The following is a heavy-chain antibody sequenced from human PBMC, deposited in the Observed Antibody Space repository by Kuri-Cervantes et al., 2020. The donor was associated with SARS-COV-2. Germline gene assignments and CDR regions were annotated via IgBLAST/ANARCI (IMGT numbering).Heavy chain of an antibody. CDR2: IYYSGST. CDR3: ARVERLYSYGTFDY. Sequence: SETLSLTCTVSGGSISSYYWSWIRQPPGKGLEWIGYIYYSGSTNYNPSLKSRVTISVDTSKNQFSLKLSSVTAADTAVYYCARVERLYSYGTFDYWGQGNLVTVSS. D-gene: IGHD5-18*01. J-gene: IGHJ4*02. CDR1: GGSISSYY. V-gene: IGHV4-59*01.